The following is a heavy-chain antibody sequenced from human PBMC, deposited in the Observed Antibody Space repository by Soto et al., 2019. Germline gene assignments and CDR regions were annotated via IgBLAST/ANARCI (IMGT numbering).Heavy chain of an antibody. CDR3: AREAYGDYDY. D-gene: IGHD4-17*01. V-gene: IGHV3-33*01. J-gene: IGHJ4*02. CDR2: IWYDGSNK. CDR1: GFTFSSYG. Sequence: QVQLVESGGGVVQPGRSLRLSCAASGFTFSSYGMHWVRQAPGKGLEWVAVIWYDGSNKYYVDSVKGRFTISRDNAKNSLYLQMNSLRAEDTAVYYCAREAYGDYDYWGQGTLVTVSS.